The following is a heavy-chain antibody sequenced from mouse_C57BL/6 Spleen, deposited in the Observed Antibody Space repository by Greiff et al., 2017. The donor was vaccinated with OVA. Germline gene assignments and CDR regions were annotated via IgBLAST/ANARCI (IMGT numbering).Heavy chain of an antibody. V-gene: IGHV1-22*01. CDR2: INPNNGGT. Sequence: EVQLQQSGPELVKPGASVKMSCKASGYTFTDYNMHWVKQSHGKSLEWIGYINPNNGGTSYNQKFKGKATLTVNKSSSTAYMELRSLTSEDSAVYYCAGGAYYGNYWFAYWGQGTLVTVSA. J-gene: IGHJ3*01. CDR3: AGGAYYGNYWFAY. CDR1: GYTFTDYN. D-gene: IGHD2-10*01.